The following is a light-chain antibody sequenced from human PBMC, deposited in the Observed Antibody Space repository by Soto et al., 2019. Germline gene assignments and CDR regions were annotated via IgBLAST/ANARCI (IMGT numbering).Light chain of an antibody. Sequence: DIVMTQSPDSLAVSLGEGATIDCKSSQSVLYSSNNKNYLAWYQQKPGQPPKLLIYWASTRESGVPDRFSGSGSGTDFTLTISTLQAEDVAEDNCHQYYSLPLTFGEGTKVDIK. CDR1: QSVLYSSNNKNY. V-gene: IGKV4-1*01. CDR2: WAS. CDR3: HQYYSLPLT. J-gene: IGKJ1*01.